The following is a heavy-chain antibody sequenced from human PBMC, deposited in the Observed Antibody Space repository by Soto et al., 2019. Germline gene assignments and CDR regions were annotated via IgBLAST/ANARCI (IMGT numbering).Heavy chain of an antibody. Sequence: EVQLLESGGGLVQPGGSLRLSCAASGFTFSSSAMSWVRQAPGKGLEWVSTLANSGTTTYYADSVQGRVTISTDQSKNTVYLQMDYLRAEDTAIYYCPIRGNSLSWYWFDPWGQRTLVTVSS. CDR1: GFTFSSSA. CDR2: LANSGTTT. J-gene: IGHJ5*02. V-gene: IGHV3-23*01. CDR3: PIRGNSLSWYWFDP. D-gene: IGHD6-13*01.